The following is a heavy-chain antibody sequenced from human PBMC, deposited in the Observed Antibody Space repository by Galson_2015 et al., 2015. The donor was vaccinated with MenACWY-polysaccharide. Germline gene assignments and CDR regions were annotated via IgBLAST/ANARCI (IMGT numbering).Heavy chain of an antibody. CDR1: GYNFNSYD. Sequence: SVKVSCKASGYNFNSYDINWVRQATGQGLEWMGWKNPNSGNTGYAQKLQGRVTMTRDTSINTAYMELSSLTSEDTAVYYCARWTSRGNPDGYLDYWGHGTQVTVSS. V-gene: IGHV1-8*01. CDR3: ARWTSRGNPDGYLDY. D-gene: IGHD2/OR15-2a*01. J-gene: IGHJ4*01. CDR2: KNPNSGNT.